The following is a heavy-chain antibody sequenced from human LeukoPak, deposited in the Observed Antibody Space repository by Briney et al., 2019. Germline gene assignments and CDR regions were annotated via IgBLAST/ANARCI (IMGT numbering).Heavy chain of an antibody. V-gene: IGHV1-69*05. CDR3: ARLTGATPY. D-gene: IGHD1-26*01. CDR2: TIPIFGAA. CDR1: GGTFSSYA. Sequence: ASVKVSCKASGGTFSSYAISWVRQAPGQGLEWMGRTIPIFGAANYAQKFQGRVTITTDETTSTAYMELSSLRSEDTAVYYCARLTGATPYWGQGNLVTVSS. J-gene: IGHJ4*02.